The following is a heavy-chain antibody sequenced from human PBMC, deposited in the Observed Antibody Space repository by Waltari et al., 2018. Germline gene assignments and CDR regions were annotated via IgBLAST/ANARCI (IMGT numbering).Heavy chain of an antibody. CDR2: IYTSGST. J-gene: IGHJ5*02. CDR1: GGSISSGSYY. Sequence: QVQLQESGPGLVKPSQTLSLTCTVSGGSISSGSYYWSWIRQPAGKGLEWIGRIYTSGSTNYHPPLKSRVTISGDTSKNQFSLKLSSVTAADTAVYYCAREGLGIAAAGLLAGFDPWGQGTLVTVSS. CDR3: AREGLGIAAAGLLAGFDP. V-gene: IGHV4-61*02. D-gene: IGHD6-13*01.